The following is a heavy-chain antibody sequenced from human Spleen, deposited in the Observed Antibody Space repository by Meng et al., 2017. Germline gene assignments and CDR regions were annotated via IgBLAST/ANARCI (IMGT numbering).Heavy chain of an antibody. D-gene: IGHD7-27*01. CDR3: AKTGPYYFDY. CDR2: ISWNSGSI. J-gene: IGHJ4*02. V-gene: IGHV3-9*01. CDR1: GFTFDDYA. Sequence: SLKISCAASGFTFDDYAMHWVRQAPGKGLEWVSGISWNSGSIGYADSVKGRFTISRDNSKNTVYLQMNSLRADDTAIYYCAKTGPYYFDYWGQGTLVTVSS.